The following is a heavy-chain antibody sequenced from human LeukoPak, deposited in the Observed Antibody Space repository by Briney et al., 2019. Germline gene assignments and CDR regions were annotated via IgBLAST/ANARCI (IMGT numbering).Heavy chain of an antibody. D-gene: IGHD4-23*01. CDR1: GFTFSSYS. Sequence: PGGSLRLSCAASGFTFSSYSMNWVRQAPGKGLEWVSSISSSSSYIYYADSVKGRFTISRDNAKNSLYLQMNSLRAEDTAVYYCARSGSRDYGGIPGPYYYWGQGTLVTVSS. V-gene: IGHV3-21*01. CDR2: ISSSSSYI. J-gene: IGHJ4*02. CDR3: ARSGSRDYGGIPGPYYY.